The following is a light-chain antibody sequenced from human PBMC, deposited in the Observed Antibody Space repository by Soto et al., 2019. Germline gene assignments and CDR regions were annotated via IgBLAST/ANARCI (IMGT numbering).Light chain of an antibody. CDR2: GAS. V-gene: IGKV3-20*01. CDR3: QQYGSSPLT. J-gene: IGKJ4*01. Sequence: ELVVTHSPGTLSLSPGERATLSCRASQSVSSSYLAWYQQKPGQAPRLLIYGASSRATGIPDRFSGSGSGTDFTLTISRLEPEDFAVYYCQQYGSSPLTFGGGTKVDIK. CDR1: QSVSSSY.